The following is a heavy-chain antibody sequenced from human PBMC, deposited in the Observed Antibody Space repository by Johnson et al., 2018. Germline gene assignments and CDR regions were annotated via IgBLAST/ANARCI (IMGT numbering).Heavy chain of an antibody. D-gene: IGHD1-26*01. CDR2: IKQDGSET. Sequence: VQLVESGGGLVQPGGSLRLSCAASGFTFSSYWMTWVRQAPGKGLEWVANIKQDGSETYYVDSVKGRFTISRDNAKNSLYLQMNSLGAEDPAVYYCARDLNYSGTYLRYFQHWGQGTLVTVSS. CDR1: GFTFSSYW. CDR3: ARDLNYSGTYLRYFQH. J-gene: IGHJ1*01. V-gene: IGHV3-7*01.